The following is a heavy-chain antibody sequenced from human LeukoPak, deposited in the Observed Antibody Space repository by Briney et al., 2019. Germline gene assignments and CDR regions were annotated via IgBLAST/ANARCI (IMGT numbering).Heavy chain of an antibody. J-gene: IGHJ3*02. CDR3: ARALDGSRNGLDI. Sequence: GGSLRLSCAASGFILRNHWMHWVRQDPGKGLVWVSRINPAVGNTNYADSVKGRFTISSDNAKSTVYLQMYTLRAEDTGIYFCARALDGSRNGLDIWGQGTVVTV. CDR1: GFILRNHW. V-gene: IGHV3-74*01. D-gene: IGHD1-26*01. CDR2: INPAVGNT.